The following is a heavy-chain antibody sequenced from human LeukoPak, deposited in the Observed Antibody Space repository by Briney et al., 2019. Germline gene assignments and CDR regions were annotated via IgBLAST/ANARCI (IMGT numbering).Heavy chain of an antibody. Sequence: ASVKVSCKASGYTFTSYGISWVRQAPGQGLERMGWISAYNGNTNYAQKLQGRVTMTTDTSTSTAYMELRSLRSDDTAVYYCARGAFSFTYYYDSSGYYYRDYYYYYMDVWGKGTTVTVSS. V-gene: IGHV1-18*01. D-gene: IGHD3-22*01. J-gene: IGHJ6*03. CDR1: GYTFTSYG. CDR2: ISAYNGNT. CDR3: ARGAFSFTYYYDSSGYYYRDYYYYYMDV.